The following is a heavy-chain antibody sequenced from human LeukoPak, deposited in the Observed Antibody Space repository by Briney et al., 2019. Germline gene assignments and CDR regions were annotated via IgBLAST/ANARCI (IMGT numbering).Heavy chain of an antibody. V-gene: IGHV3-30-3*01. CDR2: ISYDGSNK. Sequence: GGSLRLSCAASGVTLSNYAMHWVRQAPGKGLEWVSVISYDGSNKYYTDSVKGRFTISRDNSKNTLYLQMSSLRAEDTSMYYCARPQSKWELLSYFDYWGQGTLVTVSS. D-gene: IGHD1-26*01. CDR1: GVTLSNYA. J-gene: IGHJ4*02. CDR3: ARPQSKWELLSYFDY.